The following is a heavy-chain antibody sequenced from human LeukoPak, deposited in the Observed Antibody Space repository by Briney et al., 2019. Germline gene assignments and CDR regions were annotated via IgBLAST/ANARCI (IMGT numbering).Heavy chain of an antibody. CDR1: GYTFTSDG. CDR3: ARDRDITMIVAPLDY. J-gene: IGHJ4*02. CDR2: IRAYNGNT. Sequence: ASVKSSCKASGYTFTSDGISWGRQAPGQGLEWMGWIRAYNGNTNYAQKLQGRVTMTTDTSTSTAYMELRSLRSDDTAVYYCARDRDITMIVAPLDYWGQGTLVTVSS. D-gene: IGHD3-22*01. V-gene: IGHV1-18*01.